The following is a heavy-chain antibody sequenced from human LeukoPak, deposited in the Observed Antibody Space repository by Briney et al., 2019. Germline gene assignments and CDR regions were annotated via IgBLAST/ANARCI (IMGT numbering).Heavy chain of an antibody. CDR3: ATHPPGIAVAAPYYYYYMDV. Sequence: ASVKVSCKVSGYTLTELSMHWVRQAPGKGLEWMGGIDPEDGETIYAQKFQGRVTMTEDTSTDTAYMELSSLRSEDTAVYYCATHPPGIAVAAPYYYYYMDVWGKGTTVTVSS. J-gene: IGHJ6*03. D-gene: IGHD6-19*01. CDR1: GYTLTELS. V-gene: IGHV1-24*01. CDR2: IDPEDGET.